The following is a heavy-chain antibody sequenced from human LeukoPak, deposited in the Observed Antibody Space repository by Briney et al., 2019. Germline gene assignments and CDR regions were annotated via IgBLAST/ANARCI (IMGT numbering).Heavy chain of an antibody. V-gene: IGHV4-39*07. D-gene: IGHD3-10*01. J-gene: IGHJ4*02. CDR3: ARAGKLWFGELPDF. Sequence: SETLSLTCNVSGGSISSRSFYWGLIRQPPGKGLEWLGSIYYAGSTYYNPSLKSRVTISIDTSKNQFSLKLSSVTAADTAVYYCARAGKLWFGELPDFWGQGTLVTVSS. CDR1: GGSISSRSFY. CDR2: IYYAGST.